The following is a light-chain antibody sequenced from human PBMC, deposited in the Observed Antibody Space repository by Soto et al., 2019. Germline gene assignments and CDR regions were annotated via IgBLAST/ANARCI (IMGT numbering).Light chain of an antibody. Sequence: DIQMTQSPSSLSASVGDRVTITCRASQNIDSYLNRYQLKPGQSPRLLIYSASILETGVPSGFSGSGSGTDFTLTISSLQTEDSATYYCQQTKSFPLTFGGGTKVEIK. CDR3: QQTKSFPLT. V-gene: IGKV1-39*01. CDR1: QNIDSY. J-gene: IGKJ4*01. CDR2: SAS.